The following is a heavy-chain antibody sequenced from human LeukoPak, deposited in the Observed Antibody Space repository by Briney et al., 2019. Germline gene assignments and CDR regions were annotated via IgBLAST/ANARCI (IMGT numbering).Heavy chain of an antibody. V-gene: IGHV4-59*12. CDR3: ARRAITMVRGVRYGMDV. CDR2: TYHSGNT. Sequence: SETLSLTCTVSGDSISNYFWSWIRQPPGKGLEWIGYTYHSGNTDYNPSLKSRVTISVDTSKNQFSLKLSSVTAADTAVYYCARRAITMVRGVRYGMDVWGQGTTVTVSS. J-gene: IGHJ6*02. CDR1: GDSISNYF. D-gene: IGHD3-10*01.